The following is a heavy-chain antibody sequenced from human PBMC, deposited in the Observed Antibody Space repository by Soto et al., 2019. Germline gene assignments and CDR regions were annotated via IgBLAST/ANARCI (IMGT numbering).Heavy chain of an antibody. V-gene: IGHV2-5*02. J-gene: IGHJ4*02. CDR3: VHTVFLAYCNGGTCVEFDY. Sequence: QITLKESGPTLVKPKETLTLTCSFSGFSLSTSGVGVGWIRQPPGKALEWLAVIYWDGNARYSPSLQSRVTITKDTSKNQVVLTLAHMDPEDTATYYCVHTVFLAYCNGGTCVEFDYWGQGTLVTVSS. D-gene: IGHD2-15*01. CDR1: GFSLSTSGVG. CDR2: IYWDGNA.